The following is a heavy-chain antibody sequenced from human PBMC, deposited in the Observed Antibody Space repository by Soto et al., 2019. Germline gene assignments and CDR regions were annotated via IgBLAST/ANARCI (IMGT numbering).Heavy chain of an antibody. D-gene: IGHD6-13*01. CDR1: GGTFSSYA. CDR2: IIPIFGTA. Sequence: SVKVSCKASGGTFSSYAISCVRQAPGQGLEWMGGIIPIFGTANYAQKFQGRVTITADESTSTAYMELSSLRSEDTAVYYCARSIAAAGRLAETFDYWGQGTLVTVSS. CDR3: ARSIAAAGRLAETFDY. V-gene: IGHV1-69*13. J-gene: IGHJ4*02.